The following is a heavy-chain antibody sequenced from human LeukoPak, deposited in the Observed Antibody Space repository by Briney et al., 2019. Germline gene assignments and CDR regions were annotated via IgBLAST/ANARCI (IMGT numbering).Heavy chain of an antibody. J-gene: IGHJ4*02. CDR2: IKLDGSEK. Sequence: GGSLRLSCGASGFTFGKYWMSWVRQAPGKGLEWVANIKLDGSEKNYVDSVKGRFTISRDNTKNSLYLQMNSLRAEDTAVFYCARDQYDTWSRRGNFDSWGQGTLVIVSS. CDR3: ARDQYDTWSRRGNFDS. CDR1: GFTFGKYW. D-gene: IGHD3/OR15-3a*01. V-gene: IGHV3-7*03.